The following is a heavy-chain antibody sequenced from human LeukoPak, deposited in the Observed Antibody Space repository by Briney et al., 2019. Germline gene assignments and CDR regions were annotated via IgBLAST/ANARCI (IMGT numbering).Heavy chain of an antibody. CDR2: IKSKTGGGTT. CDR3: SIEDD. CDR1: GVTFSNAW. Sequence: VGSLRLSCAASGVTFSNAWMSWVCQAPGKGLEWVCRIKSKTGGGTTDYAAPVKGRFTISRDDSKNTLYLRMNSLQTEDTAVYYCSIEDDWGQGTLVTVSS. V-gene: IGHV3-15*01. J-gene: IGHJ4*02.